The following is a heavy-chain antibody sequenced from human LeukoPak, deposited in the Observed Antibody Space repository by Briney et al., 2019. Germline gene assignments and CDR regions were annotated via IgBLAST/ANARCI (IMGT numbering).Heavy chain of an antibody. CDR1: GGSISSSSYY. Sequence: WETLSLTCTVSGGSISSSSYYWGWIRQPPGKGLLWIGSICYSGSTYYNPSLKSRVTISVDTSKNQFSLKLSSVTAADTAVYYCARLYSSSWYDLRYYMDVWGKGTTVTVSS. V-gene: IGHV4-39*07. D-gene: IGHD6-13*01. J-gene: IGHJ6*03. CDR3: ARLYSSSWYDLRYYMDV. CDR2: ICYSGST.